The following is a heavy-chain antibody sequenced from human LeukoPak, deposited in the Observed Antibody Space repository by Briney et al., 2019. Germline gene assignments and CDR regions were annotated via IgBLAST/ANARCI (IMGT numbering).Heavy chain of an antibody. CDR1: GYTFTSYY. D-gene: IGHD2-21*01. V-gene: IGHV1-69*13. J-gene: IGHJ4*02. CDR2: IIPIFGTA. CDR3: ARNCGGDCFIPYFDY. Sequence: GASVKVSCKASGYTFTSYYMHWVRQAPGQGLEWMGGIIPIFGTANYAQKFQGRVTITADESTSTAYMELSSLRSEDTAVYYCARNCGGDCFIPYFDYWGQGTLVTVSS.